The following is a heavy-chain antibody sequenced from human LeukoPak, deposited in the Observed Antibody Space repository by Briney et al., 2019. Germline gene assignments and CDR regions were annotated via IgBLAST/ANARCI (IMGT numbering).Heavy chain of an antibody. J-gene: IGHJ3*02. V-gene: IGHV1-69*13. CDR3: AREGDPGRAFDI. CDR1: GGTLSSYA. D-gene: IGHD3-10*01. CDR2: IIPIFGTA. Sequence: SVKVSCKASGGTLSSYAISWVRQAPGQGLEWMGGIIPIFGTANYAQKFQGRVTITADESTSTAYMELSSLRSEDTAVYYCAREGDPGRAFDIWGQGTMVTVSS.